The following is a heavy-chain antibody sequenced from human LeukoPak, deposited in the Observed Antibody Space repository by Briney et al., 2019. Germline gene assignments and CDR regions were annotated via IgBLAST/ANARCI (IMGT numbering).Heavy chain of an antibody. D-gene: IGHD2-2*01. CDR1: GGSFSGYY. J-gene: IGHJ4*02. CDR3: ARVKEGCSSTSCYVSFDY. V-gene: IGHV4-34*01. Sequence: PSETLSLTCAVYGGSFSGYYWSWIRQPPGKGLEWIGEINHSGSTNYNPSLKSRVTISVDTSKNQFSLKLSSVTAADRAVYYCARVKEGCSSTSCYVSFDYWGQGTLVTVSS. CDR2: INHSGST.